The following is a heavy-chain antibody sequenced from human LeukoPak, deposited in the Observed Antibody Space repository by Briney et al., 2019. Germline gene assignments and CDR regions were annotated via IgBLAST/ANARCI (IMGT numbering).Heavy chain of an antibody. CDR1: GFTFDDYG. V-gene: IGHV3-20*04. J-gene: IGHJ4*02. CDR2: ITWNGGST. CDR3: ARLGIITAAGSNDY. Sequence: GGSLRLSCTAAGFTFDDYGMSWVRQIPGKGLEWVAGITWNGGSTDYAVSVRGRFTISRDNAKNSLYLQMNSLRAEDTAVYYCARLGIITAAGSNDYWGQGTLVTVSS. D-gene: IGHD6-13*01.